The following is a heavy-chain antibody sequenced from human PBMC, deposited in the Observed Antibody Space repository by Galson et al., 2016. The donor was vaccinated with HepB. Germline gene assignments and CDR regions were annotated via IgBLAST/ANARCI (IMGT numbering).Heavy chain of an antibody. CDR1: GFTFGTHW. CDR3: AKVLPYYYYYMDV. CDR2: ISGRGGST. Sequence: SLRLSCAASGFTFGTHWMHWVRQAPGKGLEWVSAISGRGGSTYYADSVKGRFTISRDNSKNTLYLQMNSLRADDTAVYYCAKVLPYYYYYMDVWGKGTTVTVSS. J-gene: IGHJ6*03. V-gene: IGHV3-23*01.